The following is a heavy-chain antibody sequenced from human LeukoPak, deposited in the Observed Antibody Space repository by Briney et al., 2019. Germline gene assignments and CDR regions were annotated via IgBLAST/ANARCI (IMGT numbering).Heavy chain of an antibody. CDR2: ISSSSSYI. J-gene: IGHJ3*02. D-gene: IGHD2-2*02. Sequence: GGSLRLSCAASGFTFSIYSMNWVRQAPGKGLESVSSISSSSSYIYYADSVKGRFTISRDNAKNSLYLQMNSLRAEDTAVYYCAVAIGSDAFDIWGQGTMVTVSS. CDR1: GFTFSIYS. V-gene: IGHV3-21*01. CDR3: AVAIGSDAFDI.